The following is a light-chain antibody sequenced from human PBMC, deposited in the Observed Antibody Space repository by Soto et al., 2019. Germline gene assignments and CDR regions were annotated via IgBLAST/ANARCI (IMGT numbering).Light chain of an antibody. CDR2: DTS. Sequence: QAVVTQEPSLTVSPGGTVTLTCGSSTGTVTSGHYPYWFQQKPGQAPRTRIYDTSNKHSWTPARFSGSLLGGKAALTLSGAQPEDDAEYYCSLSYSGARVFGGGTKLTVL. CDR3: SLSYSGARV. CDR1: TGTVTSGHY. J-gene: IGLJ2*01. V-gene: IGLV7-46*01.